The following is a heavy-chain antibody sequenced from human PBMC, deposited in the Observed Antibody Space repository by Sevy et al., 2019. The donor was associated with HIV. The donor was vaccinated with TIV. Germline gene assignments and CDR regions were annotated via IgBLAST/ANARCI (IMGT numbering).Heavy chain of an antibody. Sequence: GGSLRLSCAASGFTFNDYALHWVRQAPGKGLEWVAIISSDGDNTYYADTVKGRFTISRDNSKNTVYLQMNRLRAEDTAFYYCVREGAPYRNIRYCSGNNCFYNWSDPWGQGTLVTVSS. CDR3: VREGAPYRNIRYCSGNNCFYNWSDP. CDR1: GFTFNDYA. V-gene: IGHV3-30-3*01. J-gene: IGHJ5*02. CDR2: ISSDGDNT. D-gene: IGHD2-15*01.